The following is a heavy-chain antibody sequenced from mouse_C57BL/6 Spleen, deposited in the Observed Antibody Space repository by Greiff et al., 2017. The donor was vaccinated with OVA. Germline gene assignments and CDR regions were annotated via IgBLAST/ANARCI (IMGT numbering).Heavy chain of an antibody. Sequence: EVMLVESGGDLVKPGGSLKLSCAASGFTFSSYGMSWVRQTPDKRLEWVATISSGGSYTYYPDSVKGRFTISRDNAKNTLYLQMSSLKSEDTAMYYCARNAYYGSSLYYYAMDYWGQGTSVTVSS. D-gene: IGHD1-1*01. V-gene: IGHV5-6*01. CDR3: ARNAYYGSSLYYYAMDY. J-gene: IGHJ4*01. CDR2: ISSGGSYT. CDR1: GFTFSSYG.